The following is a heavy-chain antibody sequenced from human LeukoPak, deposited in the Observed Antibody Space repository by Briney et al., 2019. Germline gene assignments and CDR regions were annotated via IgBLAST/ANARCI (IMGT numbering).Heavy chain of an antibody. J-gene: IGHJ4*02. CDR3: AKSDCGSDGCKLLNY. CDR2: INGSGDAT. D-gene: IGHD3-10*01. V-gene: IGHV3-23*01. Sequence: GGSLRPSCAASGFIFSHYTMTWVRQAPGKRLEWVSSINGSGDATLYADSMMGRFTISRDNAKNTVSLQMNNLRAEDTAVYYCAKSDCGSDGCKLLNYWGQGTLVAVSS. CDR1: GFIFSHYT.